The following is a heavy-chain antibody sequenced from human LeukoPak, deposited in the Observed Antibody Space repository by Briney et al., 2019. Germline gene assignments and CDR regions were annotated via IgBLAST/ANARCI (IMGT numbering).Heavy chain of an antibody. D-gene: IGHD2-8*01. V-gene: IGHV3-7*04. Sequence: PGGSLRLSCAASGFTFSSYWMSWVRQAPGKGLERVANIKQDGSDKYYVDSVKGRFTISRDNAKNSLYLQMNSLRAECTAVCYCPRATYYLDYGGQGTLVAVFS. CDR3: PRATYYLDY. J-gene: IGHJ4*02. CDR2: IKQDGSDK. CDR1: GFTFSSYW.